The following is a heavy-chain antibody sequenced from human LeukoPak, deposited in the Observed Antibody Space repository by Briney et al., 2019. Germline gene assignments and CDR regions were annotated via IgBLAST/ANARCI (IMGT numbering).Heavy chain of an antibody. CDR2: INPNSGGT. CDR3: ARRWSRFDY. J-gene: IGHJ4*02. D-gene: IGHD5-24*01. V-gene: IGHV1-2*02. Sequence: ASVKVSCKASGYTFTGYYMHWVRQAPGQGLEWMGWINPNSGGTNYAQKFQGRVAITRDTSASTAYMELSSLRSEDTAVYYCARRWSRFDYWGQGTLVTVSS. CDR1: GYTFTGYY.